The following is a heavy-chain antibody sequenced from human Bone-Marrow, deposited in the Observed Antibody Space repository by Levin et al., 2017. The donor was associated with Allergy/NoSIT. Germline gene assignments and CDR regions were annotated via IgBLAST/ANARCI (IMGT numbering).Heavy chain of an antibody. Sequence: GGSLRLSCAASGFTFSNYAMNWVRQAPGKGLEWVSVITSSGGVTFYADSVKGRFTVSRANSNNTLYLQMNGLRAEDTAVYFCARDGQIGQWLRYWGQGSLVTVSS. CDR1: GFTFSNYA. V-gene: IGHV3-23*01. J-gene: IGHJ4*02. CDR3: ARDGQIGQWLRY. D-gene: IGHD6-19*01. CDR2: ITSSGGVT.